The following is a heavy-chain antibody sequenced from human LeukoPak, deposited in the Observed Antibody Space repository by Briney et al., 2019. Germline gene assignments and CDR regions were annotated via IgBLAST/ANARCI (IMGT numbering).Heavy chain of an antibody. CDR3: ARDYDFWSGYYLPDY. V-gene: IGHV3-48*04. D-gene: IGHD3-3*01. CDR2: ISSSSSTI. CDR1: GFIFSHYS. J-gene: IGHJ4*02. Sequence: GGSLRLSCAASGFIFSHYSMNWVRQAPGKGLEWVSYISSSSSTIYYADSVKGRFTISRDNAKNSLYLQMNSLRAEDTAVYYCARDYDFWSGYYLPDYWGQGTLVTVSS.